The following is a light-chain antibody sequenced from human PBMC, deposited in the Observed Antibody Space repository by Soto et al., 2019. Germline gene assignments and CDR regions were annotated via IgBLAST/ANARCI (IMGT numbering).Light chain of an antibody. CDR1: SSDVGGYNY. CDR2: DVS. CDR3: SSYTSSSTLV. J-gene: IGLJ2*01. V-gene: IGLV2-14*01. Sequence: QSVLPQPASVSGSPGQSITISCTGTSSDVGGYNYVSWYQQHPGKAPKLMIYDVSNRPSGVSNRFSGSKSGNTASLTISGLQAEDEADYYCSSYTSSSTLVFGGGTKLDVL.